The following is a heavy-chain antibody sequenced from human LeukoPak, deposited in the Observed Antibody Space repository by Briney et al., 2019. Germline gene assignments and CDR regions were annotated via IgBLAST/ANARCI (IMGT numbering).Heavy chain of an antibody. CDR3: ARTPEGDFWSGYYQFDY. CDR1: GFTFNTFW. CDR2: IDEDGCEK. V-gene: IGHV3-7*01. D-gene: IGHD3-3*01. Sequence: GGSLRLSCAASGFTFNTFWMSWVRQAPGKGLEWVANIDEDGCEKYYVESVKGRFTISRDNAKNTLYLQMNSLRAEDTAVYYCARTPEGDFWSGYYQFDYWGQGTLVTVSS. J-gene: IGHJ4*02.